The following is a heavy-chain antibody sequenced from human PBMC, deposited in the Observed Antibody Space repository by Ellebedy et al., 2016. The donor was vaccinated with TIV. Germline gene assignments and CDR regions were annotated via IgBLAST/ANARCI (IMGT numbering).Heavy chain of an antibody. CDR1: VESSSYDF. Sequence: SETLSLXXGVNVESSSYDFWSWFRQPPGKGLEWIGYISYSGGTYFNPSLKSRVSISVDTSKNHFSLKLNSVTVADTAVYYCARTGNGYFQHWGQGTLVTVSS. D-gene: IGHD4-23*01. V-gene: IGHV4-59*06. CDR2: ISYSGGT. J-gene: IGHJ1*01. CDR3: ARTGNGYFQH.